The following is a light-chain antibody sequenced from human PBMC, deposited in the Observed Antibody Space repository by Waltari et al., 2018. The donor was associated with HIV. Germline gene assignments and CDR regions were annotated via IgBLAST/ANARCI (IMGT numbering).Light chain of an antibody. J-gene: IGLJ2*01. Sequence: QSVLTQPPSASGTPGQRVTISCSGSKSNIARNNVNWYQQLPGTAPKHLIYNKKQRPSGVPDRIAGSKSGTSASLAISGLQSEDEADYYCAAWDDSLNGVVFGGGTKLTVL. CDR3: AAWDDSLNGVV. CDR2: NKK. CDR1: KSNIARNN. V-gene: IGLV1-44*01.